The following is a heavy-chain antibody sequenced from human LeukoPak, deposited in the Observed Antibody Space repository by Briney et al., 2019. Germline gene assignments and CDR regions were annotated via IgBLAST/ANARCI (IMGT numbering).Heavy chain of an antibody. J-gene: IGHJ4*02. D-gene: IGHD6-13*01. CDR3: ATGIAAAGSLD. Sequence: GGSLRLSCAASGFTFSSYGMHWVRQAPGKGLEWVAVISYDGSNKYYADSVKGRFTISRDNSKNTLYLQMNSLRAEDTAVYYCATGIAAAGSLDWGQGTLVTVSS. V-gene: IGHV3-30*03. CDR1: GFTFSSYG. CDR2: ISYDGSNK.